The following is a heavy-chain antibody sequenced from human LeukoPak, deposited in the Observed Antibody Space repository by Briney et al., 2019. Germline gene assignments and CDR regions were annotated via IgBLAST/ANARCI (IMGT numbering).Heavy chain of an antibody. D-gene: IGHD6-6*01. V-gene: IGHV3-53*01. CDR3: AYSSSTSYYYYGMDV. CDR1: GFIFSTYP. Sequence: PGGSLRLSCAASGFIFSTYPMSWVRQAPGKGLEWVSVIYSGGSTYYADSVKGRFTISRDNSKNTLYLQMNSLRAEDTAVYYCAYSSSTSYYYYGMDVWGQGTTVTVSS. J-gene: IGHJ6*02. CDR2: IYSGGST.